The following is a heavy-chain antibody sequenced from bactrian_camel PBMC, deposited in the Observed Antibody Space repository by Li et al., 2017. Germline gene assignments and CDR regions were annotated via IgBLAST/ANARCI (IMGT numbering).Heavy chain of an antibody. Sequence: VQAGGSLRLSCVASGGVYSTLAMAWFRQSPGKEREGVSAIDSEGGTTYADSVKGRFTISRDSTRNRVYLQMNSLKPEDTAMYYCAARKWVYGDRCPISRVPRDFRYWGQGTQVTVS. CDR1: GGVYSTLA. CDR2: IDSEGGT. V-gene: IGHV3S53*01. D-gene: IGHD5*01. J-gene: IGHJ6*01. CDR3: AARKWVYGDRCPISRVPRDFRY.